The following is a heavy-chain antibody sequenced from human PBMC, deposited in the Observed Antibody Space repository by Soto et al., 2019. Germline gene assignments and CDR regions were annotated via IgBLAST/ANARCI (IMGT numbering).Heavy chain of an antibody. V-gene: IGHV3-7*01. Sequence: GGSLRLSCAASGFTLSSYSMTWVRQAPGKGLEWVANIKQDGSEKYYVDSVKGRFTISRDNAKNSLYLQMNSLRAEDKAMYYCGRGVRGYWSSATCPGIWGQGTLVTVSA. D-gene: IGHD2-2*01. CDR1: GFTLSSYS. J-gene: IGHJ4*02. CDR3: GRGVRGYWSSATCPGI. CDR2: IKQDGSEK.